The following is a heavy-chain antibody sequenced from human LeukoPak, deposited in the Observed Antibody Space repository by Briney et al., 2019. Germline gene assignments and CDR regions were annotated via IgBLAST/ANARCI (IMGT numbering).Heavy chain of an antibody. Sequence: SETLSLTCAVYGGSSSGYYWSWIRQPPGKGLEWIGEINHSGSTNYNPSLKSRVTISVDTSKNQFSLKLSSVTAADTAVYYCARVVVVPYYYYGMDVWGKGTTVTVSS. D-gene: IGHD2-15*01. CDR1: GGSSSGYY. CDR2: INHSGST. V-gene: IGHV4-34*01. CDR3: ARVVVVPYYYYGMDV. J-gene: IGHJ6*04.